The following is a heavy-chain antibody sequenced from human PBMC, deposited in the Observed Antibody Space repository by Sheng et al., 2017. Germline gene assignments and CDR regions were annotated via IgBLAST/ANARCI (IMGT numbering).Heavy chain of an antibody. Sequence: QVQLVQSGAEVKKPGSSVKVSCKASGGTFSSYAISWVRQAPGQGLEWMGGIIPIFGTANYAQKFQGRVTITTDESTSTAYMELSSLRSEDTAVYYCARSGLVATISALNWFDPWGRGTVRSPSSS. J-gene: IGHJ5*01. CDR2: IIPIFGTA. V-gene: IGHV1-69*05. CDR3: ARSGLVATISALNWFDP. D-gene: IGHD5-12*01. CDR1: GGTFSSYA.